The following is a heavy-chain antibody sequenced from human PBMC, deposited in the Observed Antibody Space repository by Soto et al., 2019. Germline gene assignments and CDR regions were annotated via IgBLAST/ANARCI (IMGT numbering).Heavy chain of an antibody. J-gene: IGHJ3*02. CDR1: GGSISGYY. Sequence: SDTLSLTCTVSGGSISGYYWNWIRQPPGKGLEYIGHIYYIGTTNYNPSLKSRATISVDTSKNQFSLKLTSVTAADTAVYFCARSGSKYGANAFDIWDQGTMVTVSS. CDR2: IYYIGTT. D-gene: IGHD5-18*01. V-gene: IGHV4-59*01. CDR3: ARSGSKYGANAFDI.